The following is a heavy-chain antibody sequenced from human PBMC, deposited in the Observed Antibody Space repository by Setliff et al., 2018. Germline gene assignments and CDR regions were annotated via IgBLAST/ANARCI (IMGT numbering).Heavy chain of an antibody. V-gene: IGHV4-38-2*02. Sequence: PSETLSLTCTVSGYSISSGHYWGWIRQSPGKGLDWIVSIFHTGAASYNPSLESRFTISVDTSKNQFSLKLHSVTAADTAVYYCARVFPMVGATVRRAVDIWGQGTVVTVS. CDR3: ARVFPMVGATVRRAVDI. CDR2: IFHTGAA. J-gene: IGHJ3*02. CDR1: GYSISSGHY. D-gene: IGHD1-26*01.